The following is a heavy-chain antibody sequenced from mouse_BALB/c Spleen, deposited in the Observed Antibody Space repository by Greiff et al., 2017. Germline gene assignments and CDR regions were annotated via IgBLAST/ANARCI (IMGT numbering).Heavy chain of an antibody. CDR3: AGGDDYDYCDY. Sequence: EVQLQQSGAELVRPGASVKLSCKASGFNFTDYYMHWVKQRPEQGLEWIGWIDPENGNTIYDPKFQGKASITADTSSNTAYLQLSSLTSEDAAVYYGAGGDDYDYCDYWGQGTTLTVAS. CDR2: IDPENGNT. CDR1: GFNFTDYY. J-gene: IGHJ2*01. D-gene: IGHD2-4*01. V-gene: IGHV14-1*02.